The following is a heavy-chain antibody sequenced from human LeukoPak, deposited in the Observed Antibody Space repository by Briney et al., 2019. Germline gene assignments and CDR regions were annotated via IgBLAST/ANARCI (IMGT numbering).Heavy chain of an antibody. J-gene: IGHJ5*02. D-gene: IGHD3-22*01. V-gene: IGHV4-34*01. CDR2: INHSGST. CDR1: GGSFRGYY. Sequence: SETLSLTCAVYGGSFRGYYWSWIRQPPGKGLEWIGEINHSGSTNYNPSLKSRVTISVDTSKNQFSLKLSSVTAADTAVYYCARGGRSIGYYRFDPWGQGTLVTVSS. CDR3: ARGGRSIGYYRFDP.